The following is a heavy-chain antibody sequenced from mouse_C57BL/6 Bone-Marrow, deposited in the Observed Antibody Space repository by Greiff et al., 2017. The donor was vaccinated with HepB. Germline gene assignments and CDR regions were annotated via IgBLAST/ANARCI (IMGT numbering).Heavy chain of an antibody. CDR1: GYTFTNYW. CDR3: ARTGYYGSSFAY. J-gene: IGHJ3*01. V-gene: IGHV1-63*01. D-gene: IGHD1-1*01. Sequence: VQLQQSGAELLRPGTSVKMSCKASGYTFTNYWIGWVKQRPGHGLEWIGDIYPGGGYTNYNEKFKGKATLTADKSSSTAYMQFSSLTSDDSAIYYCARTGYYGSSFAYWGRGTLVTVSA. CDR2: IYPGGGYT.